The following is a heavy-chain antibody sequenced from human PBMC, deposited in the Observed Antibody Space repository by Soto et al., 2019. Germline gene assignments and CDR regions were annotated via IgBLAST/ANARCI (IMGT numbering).Heavy chain of an antibody. CDR1: GFTFSHAW. D-gene: IGHD2-2*01. CDR2: IKSKMDGGTA. J-gene: IGHJ4*02. V-gene: IGHV3-15*07. Sequence: EVQLVESGGDLVTPGGSLRLSCAASGFTFSHAWMNWVRQAPGKGLEWVGRIKSKMDGGTADYAAPMKGRFIISREDSENTLHLEMNNLRTEDTAVYYCTTDPPRFCSSASCYVGYWGQGTLVTVSS. CDR3: TTDPPRFCSSASCYVGY.